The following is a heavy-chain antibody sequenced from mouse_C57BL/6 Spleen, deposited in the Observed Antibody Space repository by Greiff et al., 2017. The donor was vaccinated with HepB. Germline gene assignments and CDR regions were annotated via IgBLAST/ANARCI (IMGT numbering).Heavy chain of an antibody. J-gene: IGHJ2*01. Sequence: QVQLKQSGAELARPGASVKLSCKASGYTFTSYGISWVKQRTGQGLEWIGEIYPRSGNTYYNEKFKGKATLTADKSSSTAYMELRSLTSEDSAVYFCARGDDGYYLYFDYWGQGTTLTVSS. V-gene: IGHV1-81*01. D-gene: IGHD2-3*01. CDR1: GYTFTSYG. CDR2: IYPRSGNT. CDR3: ARGDDGYYLYFDY.